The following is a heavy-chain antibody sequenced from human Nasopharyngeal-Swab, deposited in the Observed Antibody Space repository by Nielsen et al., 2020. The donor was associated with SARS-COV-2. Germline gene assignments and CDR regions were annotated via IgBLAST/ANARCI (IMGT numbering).Heavy chain of an antibody. D-gene: IGHD5-12*01. Sequence: ASVKVSCKASGYTFTSYYMHWVRQAPGQGLEWMGIINPSGGSTSYAQKFQGRVTMTRDTSTSTVYMELSSLRSEDTAVYYCARGGRGYSGYDGGFGYWGQGTLVTVSS. CDR2: INPSGGST. CDR3: ARGGRGYSGYDGGFGY. J-gene: IGHJ4*02. V-gene: IGHV1-46*01. CDR1: GYTFTSYY.